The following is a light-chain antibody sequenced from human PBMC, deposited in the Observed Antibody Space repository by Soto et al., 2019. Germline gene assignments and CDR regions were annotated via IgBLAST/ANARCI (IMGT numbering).Light chain of an antibody. CDR3: QQYHYWPIT. J-gene: IGKJ5*01. Sequence: DIQMTQYPSNLSASVGDRVTITCRASQSIRRWLAWYQQKPGKAPKLLIYDASSLQSGVPARFSGSGSGTEFTLTISSLQSEDFAVYLCQQYHYWPITFGQGTRRE. CDR1: QSIRRW. CDR2: DAS. V-gene: IGKV1-5*01.